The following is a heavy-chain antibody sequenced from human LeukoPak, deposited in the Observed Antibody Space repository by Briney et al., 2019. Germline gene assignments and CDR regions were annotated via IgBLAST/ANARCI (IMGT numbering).Heavy chain of an antibody. CDR3: ATDYGDYEPID. CDR1: GVSLSNYA. CDR2: ISFDGTNK. D-gene: IGHD4-17*01. J-gene: IGHJ4*02. V-gene: IGHV3-30*04. Sequence: PGGSLRLSCTASGVSLSNYAMHWVRRPPGRGLEWVAVISFDGTNKYYGDSVGGRFSVSRDNSKNTLYLQMNSLRPDDTAMYYCATDYGDYEPIDWGQGTLVTVSS.